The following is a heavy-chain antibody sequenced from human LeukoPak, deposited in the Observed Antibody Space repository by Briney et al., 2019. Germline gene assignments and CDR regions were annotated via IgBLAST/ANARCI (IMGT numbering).Heavy chain of an antibody. D-gene: IGHD3-10*01. CDR1: GVSISDYY. CDR2: IYTRGKT. J-gene: IGHJ5*02. CDR3: ARHLHSDGSGSYLNWLDP. V-gene: IGHV4-4*09. Sequence: SETLSLTCTVSGVSISDYYWSWVRQPPGKGLEWIGYIYTRGKTNSNPSLKSRVTISGDTSKNQFSLKLSSVTAADTAVYYCARHLHSDGSGSYLNWLDPWGQGILVTVSS.